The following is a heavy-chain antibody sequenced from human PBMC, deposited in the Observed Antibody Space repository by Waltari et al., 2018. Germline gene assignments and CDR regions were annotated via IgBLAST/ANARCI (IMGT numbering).Heavy chain of an antibody. CDR1: GYSISSGYY. D-gene: IGHD6-19*01. V-gene: IGHV4-38-2*01. CDR2: IYHSGST. Sequence: QVQLQESGPGLVKPSETLSLTCAVPGYSISSGYYWGWIRQPPGKGLEWIGSIYHSGSTYYNPSLKSRVTISVDTSKNQFSLKLSSVTAADTAVYYCARQNYVGIAVAGRGYFDYWGQGTLVTVSS. J-gene: IGHJ4*02. CDR3: ARQNYVGIAVAGRGYFDY.